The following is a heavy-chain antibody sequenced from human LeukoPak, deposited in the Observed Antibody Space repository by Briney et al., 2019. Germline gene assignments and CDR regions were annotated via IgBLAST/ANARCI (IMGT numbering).Heavy chain of an antibody. V-gene: IGHV3-48*01. CDR3: ARGGEEYTSSWYDY. CDR1: GFTFSSYA. Sequence: GGSLRLSCAASGFTFSSYAMNWVRQAPGKGLEWVSYINSGSRTIYYSDSVKGRFTISRDNAKNSLYLQMNSLRAEDTAVYYCARGGEEYTSSWYDYWGQGTLVTVSS. CDR2: INSGSRTI. J-gene: IGHJ4*02. D-gene: IGHD6-13*01.